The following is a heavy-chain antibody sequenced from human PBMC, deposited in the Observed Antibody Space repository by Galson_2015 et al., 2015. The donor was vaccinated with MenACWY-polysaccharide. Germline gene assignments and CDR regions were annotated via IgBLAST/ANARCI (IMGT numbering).Heavy chain of an antibody. J-gene: IGHJ4*02. CDR3: ARTEAGDFRLDY. CDR1: GYTFSNYA. CDR2: VTGGDGKS. V-gene: IGHV1-3*01. D-gene: IGHD6-19*01. Sequence: SGKVSCKAFGYTFSNYAMHWVRQAPGQRLEWLGCVTGGDGKSKYSQNFQDSLTITRVKSESTVSMELSSLRSEDTAVYYCARTEAGDFRLDYWGQGTLVTVSS.